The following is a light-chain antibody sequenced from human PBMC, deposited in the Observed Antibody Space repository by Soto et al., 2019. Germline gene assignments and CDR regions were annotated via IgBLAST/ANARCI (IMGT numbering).Light chain of an antibody. CDR2: EVT. Sequence: LTQPASVSGSPGQSIAISCTGSSSDVGGYNYVSWYQQHPGKAPQLIIYEVTNRPSGVSNRFSGSKSGNTASLTISGLQAEDEADYYCSSYTSSRTRVFGTGTKVTVL. V-gene: IGLV2-14*01. CDR3: SSYTSSRTRV. CDR1: SSDVGGYNY. J-gene: IGLJ1*01.